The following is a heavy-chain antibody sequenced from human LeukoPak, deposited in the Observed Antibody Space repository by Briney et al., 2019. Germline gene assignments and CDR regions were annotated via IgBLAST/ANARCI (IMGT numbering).Heavy chain of an antibody. CDR1: GGSFSGYY. Sequence: SETLSLTCAVYGGSFSGYYWSWIRQPPGKGLEWIGEINHSGSTNYNPSLKSRVTISVDTSKNQFSLKLSSVTAADTAVYYCARMGQQLCPSYYFDYWGQGTLVIVSS. J-gene: IGHJ4*02. CDR3: ARMGQQLCPSYYFDY. CDR2: INHSGST. V-gene: IGHV4-34*01. D-gene: IGHD6-13*01.